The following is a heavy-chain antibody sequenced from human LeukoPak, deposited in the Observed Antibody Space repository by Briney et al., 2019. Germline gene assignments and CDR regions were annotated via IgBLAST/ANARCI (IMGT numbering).Heavy chain of an antibody. CDR2: ISYDGSNK. D-gene: IGHD3-22*01. CDR3: ARDYDSSGYYPFLYYYYGMDV. J-gene: IGHJ6*02. V-gene: IGHV3-30-3*01. CDR1: GLTFSSYA. Sequence: GGSLRLSCAASGLTFSSYAMHWVRQAPGKGREWVAVISYDGSNKYYADSVKGRFTISRDNSKNTLYLQMNSLRAEATAVYYCARDYDSSGYYPFLYYYYGMDVWGQGTTVTVSS.